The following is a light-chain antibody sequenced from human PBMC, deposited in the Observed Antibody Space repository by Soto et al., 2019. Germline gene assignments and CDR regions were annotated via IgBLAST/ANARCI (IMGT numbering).Light chain of an antibody. V-gene: IGKV3-20*01. CDR1: QSVSSNY. CDR2: GAS. CDR3: QQYGSSPIT. Sequence: IVLTQSPATLSVSPGERATLSCRASQSVSSNYLAWYQQKPGQAPRLLIYGASTRASGIPDRFSGSGSGTDFTLTISRLEPEDFAVYYCQQYGSSPITFGQGTRLEIK. J-gene: IGKJ5*01.